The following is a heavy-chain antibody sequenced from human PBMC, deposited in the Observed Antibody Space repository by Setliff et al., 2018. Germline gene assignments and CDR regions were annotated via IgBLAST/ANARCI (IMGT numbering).Heavy chain of an antibody. Sequence: GGSLRLSCTASGFTFGDYAMSWVRQAPGKGLEWVGFIRSKAYGGTTEYAASVKGRFTISRDDSKSIAYLQMNSLKTEDTAVYYCTVAPGYCSGGSCSYYYYYGMDVWGQGTMVTVSS. CDR2: IRSKAYGGTT. D-gene: IGHD2-15*01. CDR3: TVAPGYCSGGSCSYYYYYGMDV. J-gene: IGHJ6*02. V-gene: IGHV3-49*04. CDR1: GFTFGDYA.